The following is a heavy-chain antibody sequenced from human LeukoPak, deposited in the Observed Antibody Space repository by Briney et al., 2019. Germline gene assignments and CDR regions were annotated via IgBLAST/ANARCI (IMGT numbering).Heavy chain of an antibody. J-gene: IGHJ4*02. D-gene: IGHD1-26*01. CDR2: ISGSGGST. CDR3: AEEGRVYLVGAKHPFDY. CDR1: GFTFSSYA. Sequence: PGGSLRLSCAASGFTFSSYAMSWVRQAPGKGLEWVSAISGSGGSTYYADSVKGRFTISRDNSKNTLYLQMNSLRAEDTAVYYCAEEGRVYLVGAKHPFDYWGQGTLVTVSS. V-gene: IGHV3-23*01.